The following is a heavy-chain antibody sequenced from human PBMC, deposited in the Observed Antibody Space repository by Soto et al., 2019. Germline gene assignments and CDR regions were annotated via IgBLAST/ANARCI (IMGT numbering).Heavy chain of an antibody. CDR2: IYHSGST. J-gene: IGHJ5*02. V-gene: IGHV4-30-2*01. D-gene: IGHD3-10*01. CDR3: ARDIYGSGTGWFDP. CDR1: GGSISSGGYS. Sequence: QLQLQESGSGLVKPSQTLSLTCAVSGGSISSGGYSWSWIRQPPGKGLEWIGYIYHSGSTYYNPSLKSRVTLSVDRSKNQFSLKLSSVTAADTAVYYCARDIYGSGTGWFDPWGQGTLVTVSS.